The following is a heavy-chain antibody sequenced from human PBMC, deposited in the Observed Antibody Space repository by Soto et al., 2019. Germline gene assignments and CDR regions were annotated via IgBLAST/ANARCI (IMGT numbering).Heavy chain of an antibody. V-gene: IGHV3-21*06. CDR2: ISTPTNYI. J-gene: IGHJ4*02. CDR1: VFTFTMYS. Sequence: PWGSLQIFCAASVFTFTMYSMNWVRQAPGKGLEWVSSISTPTNYIYYGDSMKGRFTISRDNAKNSLYLEMNSLRAEDTAVYYCARESEDLTSNFDYWGQGTLVTVSS. CDR3: ARESEDLTSNFDY.